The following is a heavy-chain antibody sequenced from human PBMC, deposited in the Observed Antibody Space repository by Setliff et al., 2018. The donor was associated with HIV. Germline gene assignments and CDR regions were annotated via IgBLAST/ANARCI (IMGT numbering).Heavy chain of an antibody. J-gene: IGHJ3*02. CDR1: GYIFTSYY. CDR3: ARVRPKNRYYNFWSGYFGAFDI. D-gene: IGHD3-3*01. V-gene: IGHV1-46*01. Sequence: ASVKVSCKASGYIFTSYYMHWVRQAPGQGLEWMGIINPSGGSTSYAQKFQGRVTMTRDTSTSTVYMELSSLGSEDTAVYYCARVRPKNRYYNFWSGYFGAFDIWGQGTMVTVSS. CDR2: INPSGGST.